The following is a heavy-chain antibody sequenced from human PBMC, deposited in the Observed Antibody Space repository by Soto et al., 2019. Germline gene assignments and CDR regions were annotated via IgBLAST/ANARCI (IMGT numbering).Heavy chain of an antibody. D-gene: IGHD3-22*01. CDR2: INAGNGNT. Sequence: QVQLVQSGAEVKKPGASVKVSCKASGYTFTSYAMHWVRQAPGQRLEWMGWINAGNGNTKYSQKFQGRVTITRDTSASTAYMEVSNLRSEDTAVYYCARGDYYDIHDYWGQGTLVTVSS. CDR3: ARGDYYDIHDY. V-gene: IGHV1-3*01. J-gene: IGHJ4*02. CDR1: GYTFTSYA.